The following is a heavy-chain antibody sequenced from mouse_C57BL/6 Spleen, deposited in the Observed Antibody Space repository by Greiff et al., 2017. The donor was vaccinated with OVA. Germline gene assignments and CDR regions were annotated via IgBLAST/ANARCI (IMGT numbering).Heavy chain of an antibody. V-gene: IGHV1-52*01. J-gene: IGHJ4*01. Sequence: VQLQQPGAELVRPGSSVKLSCKASGYTFTSYWMHWVKQRPIQGLEWIGNIDPSDSEPHYNQKFKDKATLTVDKSSSTAYMQLSSLTSEDSAVYYCARGGPYYGSSYVYYAMDYWGQGTSVTVSS. D-gene: IGHD1-1*01. CDR2: IDPSDSEP. CDR3: ARGGPYYGSSYVYYAMDY. CDR1: GYTFTSYW.